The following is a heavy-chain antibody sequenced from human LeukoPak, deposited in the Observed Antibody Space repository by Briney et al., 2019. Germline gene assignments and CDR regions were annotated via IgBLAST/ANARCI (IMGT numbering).Heavy chain of an antibody. D-gene: IGHD5-12*01. CDR3: AEDIDIVATTPYYFDY. V-gene: IGHV3-30*02. J-gene: IGHJ4*02. CDR2: IRYDGSTK. Sequence: GGSLRLSCAASGFTFSSYGMHWVRQAPGKGLEWVAFIRYDGSTKYYEDSVKGRFTISRDNSKDTVYLQMNSLRDEDTALYYCAEDIDIVATTPYYFDYWGQGTLVTVSS. CDR1: GFTFSSYG.